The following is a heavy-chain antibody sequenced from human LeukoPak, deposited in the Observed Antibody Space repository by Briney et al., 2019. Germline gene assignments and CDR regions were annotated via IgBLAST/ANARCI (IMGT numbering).Heavy chain of an antibody. CDR2: IYVTGST. CDR1: GGSIGTYY. V-gene: IGHV4-59*08. Sequence: PSETLSLTCTVSGGSIGTYYWSWIRQSPGKGLEWIGYIYVTGSTRYNPYLQSRVTISVDTSRNQFFLKMSSVTAADTAVYYCARHIGGGIEDMDDWGKGTKVTVSS. J-gene: IGHJ6*03. CDR3: ARHIGGGIEDMDD. D-gene: IGHD3-16*02.